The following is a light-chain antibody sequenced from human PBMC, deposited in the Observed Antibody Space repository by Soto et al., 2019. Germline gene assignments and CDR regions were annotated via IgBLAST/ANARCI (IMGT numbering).Light chain of an antibody. Sequence: VVPQSPAPLSVSPGECATLSCRASQIINSNLAWYRHKPGQAPRLLIYRASTRAAGLPDRFSGSGSGIEFTLTISSLQSEDFAVYYCQHYHNWPITFGQGTRMEIK. CDR2: RAS. V-gene: IGKV3-15*01. CDR3: QHYHNWPIT. CDR1: QIINSN. J-gene: IGKJ5*01.